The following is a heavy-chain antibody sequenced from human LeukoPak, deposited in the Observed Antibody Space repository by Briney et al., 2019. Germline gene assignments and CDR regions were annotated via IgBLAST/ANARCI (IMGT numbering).Heavy chain of an antibody. D-gene: IGHD3/OR15-3a*01. CDR1: GYSFTSYY. V-gene: IGHV1-46*01. CDR2: VNPSGDST. Sequence: ASVKVSCKASGYSFTSYYMHWVRQAPGQGLEWMGIVNPSGDSTSYAQKFQGRVTMTRDTSTSTVYMELSSLRSEDTAVYYCARFRTGRAFDIWGQGTMVTVSS. J-gene: IGHJ3*02. CDR3: ARFRTGRAFDI.